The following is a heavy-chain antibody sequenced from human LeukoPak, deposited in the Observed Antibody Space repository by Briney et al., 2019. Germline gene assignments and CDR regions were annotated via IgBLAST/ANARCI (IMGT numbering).Heavy chain of an antibody. V-gene: IGHV3-11*06. CDR3: ARDSASYGVDY. CDR1: GFTFSDYY. D-gene: IGHD5-18*01. Sequence: GGSLRLSCAASGFTFSDYYMSWIRQAPGKGLEWVSYISSSSSYTNYADSVKGRFTISGDNAKNSLYLQMNSLRAEDTAVYYRARDSASYGVDYWGQGTLVTVSS. J-gene: IGHJ4*02. CDR2: ISSSSSYT.